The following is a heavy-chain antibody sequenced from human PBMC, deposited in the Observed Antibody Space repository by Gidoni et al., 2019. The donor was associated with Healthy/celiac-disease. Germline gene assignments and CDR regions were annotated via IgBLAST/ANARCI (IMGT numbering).Heavy chain of an antibody. CDR1: GFTFSSYG. J-gene: IGHJ5*02. CDR3: ARDRTLGAAAGNWFDP. CDR2: IWYDGSNK. V-gene: IGHV3-33*01. D-gene: IGHD6-13*01. Sequence: QVQLVESGGGVVQPGRSLRRSCEASGFTFSSYGMHCVRQAPGKGLEWVAVIWYDGSNKYYADSVKGRFTISRDNSKNTLYLQMNSLRAEDTAVYYCARDRTLGAAAGNWFDPWGQGTLVTVSS.